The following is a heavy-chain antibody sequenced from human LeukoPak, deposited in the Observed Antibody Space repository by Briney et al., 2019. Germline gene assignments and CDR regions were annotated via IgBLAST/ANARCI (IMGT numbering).Heavy chain of an antibody. D-gene: IGHD4-23*01. V-gene: IGHV4-34*01. CDR1: GGSFSGYY. J-gene: IGHJ4*02. Sequence: SETLSLTCAVYGGSFSGYYWSWIRQPPGKGLEWIGEINHSGSTNYNPSLKSRVTISVDTSKNQFSLKLSSVTAADTAVYYCARGLDDYGGNAFDYWGQGTLVTVSS. CDR3: ARGLDDYGGNAFDY. CDR2: INHSGST.